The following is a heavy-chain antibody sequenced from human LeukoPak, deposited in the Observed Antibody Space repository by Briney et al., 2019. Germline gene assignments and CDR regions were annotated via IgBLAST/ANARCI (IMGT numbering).Heavy chain of an antibody. CDR2: INHSGST. CDR3: ARRGGYCSSTSCLRPRYNLFDL. J-gene: IGHJ5*02. D-gene: IGHD2-2*01. CDR1: GGSFSGYY. V-gene: IGHV4-34*01. Sequence: PSETLSLTCAVSGGSFSGYYWSWVRQPPGKGLEWIGEINHSGSTTYNPSLMSRVTISVDTSKHQFSLKLSSVTAADTAVYYCARRGGYCSSTSCLRPRYNLFDLWGQGTLVTVS.